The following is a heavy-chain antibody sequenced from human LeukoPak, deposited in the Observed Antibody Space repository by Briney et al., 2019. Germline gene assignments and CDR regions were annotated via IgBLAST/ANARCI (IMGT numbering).Heavy chain of an antibody. CDR1: GFTFSSYA. Sequence: HPGGSLRLSCSASGFTFSSYAMHWVRQAPGKGLEYVSVISSNGGSTYYADSVKGRFTISRDNSKNTLYLQMSSLRAEDTAVYYCVKDGSSSPYSWYYFDYWGQGTLVTVSS. D-gene: IGHD6-13*01. CDR2: ISSNGGST. V-gene: IGHV3-64D*09. CDR3: VKDGSSSPYSWYYFDY. J-gene: IGHJ4*02.